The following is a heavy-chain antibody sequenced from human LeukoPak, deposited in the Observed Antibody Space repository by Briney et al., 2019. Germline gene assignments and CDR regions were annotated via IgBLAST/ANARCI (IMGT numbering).Heavy chain of an antibody. CDR1: GYTFTGYY. Sequence: ASVKVSCKASGYTFTGYYMHWVRQAPGQGLEWMGWINPNSGGTNYAQKFQGRVTMTRDTSISTAYMELSRLRSDDTAVYYCARDQTVGLEQLCWFDPWGQGTLVTVSS. V-gene: IGHV1-2*02. J-gene: IGHJ5*02. CDR3: ARDQTVGLEQLCWFDP. D-gene: IGHD5-18*01. CDR2: INPNSGGT.